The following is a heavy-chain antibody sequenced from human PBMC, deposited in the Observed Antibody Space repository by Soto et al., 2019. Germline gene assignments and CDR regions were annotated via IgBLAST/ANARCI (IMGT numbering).Heavy chain of an antibody. Sequence: QVQLQQWGAGLLKPSETLSLTCAVYCGSFSGYYWSWIRQPPGKGLEWIGEINHSGSTNYNPSLKSXVTMSVDTXKNQXXLKLXSVTAADTAXYYCARTSRFDCWGQGTLVTVSS. CDR3: ARTSRFDC. V-gene: IGHV4-34*01. CDR1: CGSFSGYY. J-gene: IGHJ4*02. CDR2: INHSGST. D-gene: IGHD6-6*01.